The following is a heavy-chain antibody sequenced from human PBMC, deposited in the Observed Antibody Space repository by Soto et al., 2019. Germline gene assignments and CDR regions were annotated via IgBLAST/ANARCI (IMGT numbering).Heavy chain of an antibody. D-gene: IGHD3-22*01. Sequence: GGSLRLSCAASGFTFSNAWMNWVRQAPGKGLEWVGRIKSKTDGGTTDYAAPVKGRFTISRDDSKNTLYLQMNSLKTEDTAVYYCTTPPTILYYYDSSGYGHYWGQGTLVTVSS. J-gene: IGHJ4*02. CDR1: GFTFSNAW. CDR2: IKSKTDGGTT. CDR3: TTPPTILYYYDSSGYGHY. V-gene: IGHV3-15*07.